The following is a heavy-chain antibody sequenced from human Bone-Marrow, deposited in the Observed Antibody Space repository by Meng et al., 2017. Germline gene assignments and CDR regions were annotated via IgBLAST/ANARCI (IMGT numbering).Heavy chain of an antibody. J-gene: IGHJ5*02. V-gene: IGHV4-31*03. D-gene: IGHD4-17*01. CDR3: ACTTVTTWVGWFDP. CDR2: IYYSGST. Sequence: SETLSLTCTVSGGSISSGGYYWSWIRQHPGKGLEWIGYIYYSGSTYYNPSLKSRVTISVDTSKNQFSLKLSSVTAADTAVYYCACTTVTTWVGWFDPWGQGTLVTVSS. CDR1: GGSISSGGYY.